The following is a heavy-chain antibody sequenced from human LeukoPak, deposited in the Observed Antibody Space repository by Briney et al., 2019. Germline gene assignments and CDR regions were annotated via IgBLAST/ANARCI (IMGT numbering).Heavy chain of an antibody. J-gene: IGHJ4*02. D-gene: IGHD3-3*01. Sequence: SETLSLTCTVSGGSISSYYWSWIRQPPGKGLEWIGYIYYSGSTNYNPSLKSRVTISVDTSKNQFSLKLSSVTAADTAVYYCARDLGWSGLDYWGQGTLVTVSS. CDR3: ARDLGWSGLDY. CDR1: GGSISSYY. CDR2: IYYSGST. V-gene: IGHV4-59*01.